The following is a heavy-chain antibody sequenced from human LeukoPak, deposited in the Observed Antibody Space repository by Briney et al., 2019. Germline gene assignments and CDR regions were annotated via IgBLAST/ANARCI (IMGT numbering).Heavy chain of an antibody. CDR1: GGSISSYY. D-gene: IGHD4-17*01. CDR3: ARAYGRYYFDY. V-gene: IGHV4-59*01. Sequence: SETLSLTCTVSGGSISSYYWSRIRQPPGKGLEWIGYIYYSGSTNYNPSLKSRVTISVDTSKNQFSLKLSSVTAADTAVYYCARAYGRYYFDYWGQGTLVTVSS. CDR2: IYYSGST. J-gene: IGHJ4*02.